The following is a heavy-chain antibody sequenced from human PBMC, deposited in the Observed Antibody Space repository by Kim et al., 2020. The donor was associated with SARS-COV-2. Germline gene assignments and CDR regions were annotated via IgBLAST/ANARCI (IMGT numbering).Heavy chain of an antibody. J-gene: IGHJ4*02. CDR2: IYYSGNT. CDR1: GVSITSTRYY. D-gene: IGHD5-18*01. Sequence: SETLSLTCTVSGVSITSTRYYWGWIRQPPGKGLESIGHIYYSGNTYYNPSLKSRVTISVDTSRNQFSLNLSSVTAADTAVYYCATYVTATANFDYWGRGTLVTVSS. V-gene: IGHV4-39*01. CDR3: ATYVTATANFDY.